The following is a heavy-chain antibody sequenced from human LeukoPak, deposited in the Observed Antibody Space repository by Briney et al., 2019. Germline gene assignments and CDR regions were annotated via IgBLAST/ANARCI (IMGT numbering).Heavy chain of an antibody. V-gene: IGHV3-20*04. CDR1: GFSFDDYG. J-gene: IGHJ4*02. Sequence: GGCLRVSCADSGFSFDDYGMSWVREAPGKGLEWVSGINWKGDKIGYADSAKGRFTISRDNAKNSLYLQMNSLRAEDTALYYCARAAGYSSNWYEYWGQGTLVTVSS. CDR3: ARAAGYSSNWYEY. D-gene: IGHD6-13*01. CDR2: INWKGDKI.